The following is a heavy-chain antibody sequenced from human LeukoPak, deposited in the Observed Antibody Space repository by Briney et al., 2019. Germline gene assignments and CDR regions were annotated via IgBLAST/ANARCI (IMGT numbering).Heavy chain of an antibody. CDR1: GGSISSHY. D-gene: IGHD3-16*01. J-gene: IGHJ3*01. V-gene: IGHV4-59*08. Sequence: SETLSLICTVSGGSISSHYWSWIRQRPGKGLEWIGYIYNSGSTNYNPSLKSRVTISLDTSKEQFSLKLTPVTAADTAVYFCARDDYGVFDVFVVWRQGKVVTVSS. CDR3: ARDDYGVFDVFVV. CDR2: IYNSGST.